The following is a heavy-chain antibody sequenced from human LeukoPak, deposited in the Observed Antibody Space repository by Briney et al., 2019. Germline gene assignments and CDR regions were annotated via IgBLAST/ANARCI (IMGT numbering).Heavy chain of an antibody. V-gene: IGHV4-59*01. CDR3: ARLNYDFWSGYPLPSDY. CDR2: IYYSGST. D-gene: IGHD3-3*01. Sequence: SETLSLTCTVSGGSISSYYWSWIRRPPGKGLEWIGYIYYSGSTNYNPSLKSRVTISVDTSKNQFSLKLSSVTAADTAVYYCARLNYDFWSGYPLPSDYWGQGTLVTVSS. J-gene: IGHJ4*02. CDR1: GGSISSYY.